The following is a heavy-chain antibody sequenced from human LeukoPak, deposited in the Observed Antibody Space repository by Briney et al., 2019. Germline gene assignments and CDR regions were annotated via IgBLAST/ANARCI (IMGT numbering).Heavy chain of an antibody. J-gene: IGHJ4*02. CDR1: GGSISSISYQ. Sequence: SETLSLTCTVSGGSISSISYQWGWIRQPPGKGLEWIGNIYYTGSTYYNPSLKSRVTISVDTSKNQFSLNLSSLTAADTAVYCSGWPIHYWGRGTLVTVSS. CDR3: GWPIHY. D-gene: IGHD6-25*01. CDR2: IYYTGST. V-gene: IGHV4-39*07.